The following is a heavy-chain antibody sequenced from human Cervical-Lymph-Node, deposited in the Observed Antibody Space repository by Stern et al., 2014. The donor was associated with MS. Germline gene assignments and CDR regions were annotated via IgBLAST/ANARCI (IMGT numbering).Heavy chain of an antibody. CDR1: GFTFSSYA. J-gene: IGHJ4*02. D-gene: IGHD5-12*01. CDR2: ISGSGGST. Sequence: EVQLVESGGGLVQPGGSLRLSRAASGFTFSSYAMSWVRQAPGKGLEWVSAISGSGGSTYYADSVKGRFTISRDNSKNTLYLQMNSLRAEDTAVYYCANNIVATQDFDYWGQGTLVTVSS. V-gene: IGHV3-23*04. CDR3: ANNIVATQDFDY.